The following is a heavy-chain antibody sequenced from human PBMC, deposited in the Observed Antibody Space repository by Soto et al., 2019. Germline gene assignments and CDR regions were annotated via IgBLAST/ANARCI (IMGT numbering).Heavy chain of an antibody. CDR3: ASSALHRSVLKWLEL. V-gene: IGHV1-69*13. CDR2: IIPIFGTA. D-gene: IGHD2-8*01. Sequence: SGKLSCKSSGRTFSSYAISWVRQPPGQGLEWMGPIIPIFGTANYAQKFQGRGTITAYEATTTAYLELSSLRPEDTALYSCASSALHRSVLKWLELWGQGTLVSVSS. CDR1: GRTFSSYA. J-gene: IGHJ5*02.